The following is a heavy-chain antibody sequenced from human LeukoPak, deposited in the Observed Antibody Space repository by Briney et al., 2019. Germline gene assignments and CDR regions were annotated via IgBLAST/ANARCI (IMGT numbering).Heavy chain of an antibody. CDR3: ARSEQWLVPLDH. CDR2: IYYSGST. D-gene: IGHD6-19*01. CDR1: GGSISSYY. Sequence: PSETLSLTCTVSGGSISSYYWSWIRQPPGKGLEWIGYIYYSGSTYYNPSLKSRVTISVDTSKNQFSLKLSSVTAADTAVYYCARSEQWLVPLDHWGQGTLVTVSS. J-gene: IGHJ4*02. V-gene: IGHV4-59*12.